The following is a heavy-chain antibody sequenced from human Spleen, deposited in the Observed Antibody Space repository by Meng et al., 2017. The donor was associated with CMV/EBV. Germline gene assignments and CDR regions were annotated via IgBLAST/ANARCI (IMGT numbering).Heavy chain of an antibody. J-gene: IGHJ2*01. D-gene: IGHD3-3*01. Sequence: GESLKISCAASGFTFSSYEMNWVHQAPGKGLEWVSYIRSSGSTKYYADSVKGRFTISRDNAKNSLYLQMNSLRAEDTAVYYCARAASLGWSGYWYFDLWGRGTLVTVSS. CDR3: ARAASLGWSGYWYFDL. V-gene: IGHV3-48*03. CDR1: GFTFSSYE. CDR2: IRSSGSTK.